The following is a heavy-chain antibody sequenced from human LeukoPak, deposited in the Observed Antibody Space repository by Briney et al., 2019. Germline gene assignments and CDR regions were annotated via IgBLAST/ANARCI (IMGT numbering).Heavy chain of an antibody. D-gene: IGHD5-24*01. J-gene: IGHJ3*01. Sequence: ETLSLTCAVYGGSFSGYYWSWIRQPPGKGLEWVSGINWDGSSTGYADSVKGRFTISRDNAKNSPYLQLSSLRVDDMGVYYCARDGETATPWALDLWGQGTMVSVSS. CDR1: GGSFSGYY. CDR2: INWDGSST. CDR3: ARDGETATPWALDL. V-gene: IGHV3-20*04.